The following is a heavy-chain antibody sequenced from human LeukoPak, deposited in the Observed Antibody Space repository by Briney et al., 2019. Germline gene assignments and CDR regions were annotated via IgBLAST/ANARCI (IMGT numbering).Heavy chain of an antibody. CDR1: GYTFTGYY. CDR3: ERTPRGDDYGDYEERFDP. J-gene: IGHJ5*02. D-gene: IGHD4-17*01. V-gene: IGHV1-2*02. Sequence: ASVKVSCKASGYTFTGYYMHWVRQAPGQGLEWMGWINPNSGGTNYAQKFQGRVTMTRDTSISTAYMELRRLRSEETDVYYCERTPRGDDYGDYEERFDPWGQGTLVTVSS. CDR2: INPNSGGT.